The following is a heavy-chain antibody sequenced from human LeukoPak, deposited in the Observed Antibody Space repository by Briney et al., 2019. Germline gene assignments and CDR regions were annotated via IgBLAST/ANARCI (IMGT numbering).Heavy chain of an antibody. J-gene: IGHJ4*02. CDR3: ARDYSSSWYYFDY. V-gene: IGHV4-59*01. CDR2: IYYSGST. CDR1: DGPISSYY. D-gene: IGHD6-13*01. Sequence: PSETLSLTCTLSDGPISSYYWSWLRQPPGKGLEWIGYIYYSGSTNYNPSLKSRVTISVDTSKNQFSLKLSSVTAADTAVYYCARDYSSSWYYFDYWGQGTLVTVSS.